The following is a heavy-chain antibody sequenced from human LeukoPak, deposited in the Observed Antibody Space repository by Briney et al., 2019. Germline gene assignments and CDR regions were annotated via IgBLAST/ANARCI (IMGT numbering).Heavy chain of an antibody. CDR3: ARDYYDSSGYAPDY. CDR2: IKQDGSEK. CDR1: GFTFSSYW. D-gene: IGHD3-22*01. J-gene: IGHJ4*02. Sequence: GGSLRLSCAASGFTFSSYWMSWVRQAPGKGLEWVANIKQDGSEKYYVDSVKGRFTISRDNAKNSLYLQMNSLGAEDTAVYYCARDYYDSSGYAPDYWGQGTLVTVSS. V-gene: IGHV3-7*01.